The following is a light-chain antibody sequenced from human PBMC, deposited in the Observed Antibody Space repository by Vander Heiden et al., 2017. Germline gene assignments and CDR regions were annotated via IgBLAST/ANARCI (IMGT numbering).Light chain of an antibody. CDR1: SSDGGGYNY. CDR2: DVS. V-gene: IGLV2-11*01. J-gene: IGLJ3*02. CDR3: CSYAGSYTVV. Sequence: QPPLTHPRPVTGSPGQSVTNSCTGTSSDGGGYNYVSWYQQHPGKAPKLMIDDVSKRPSGVPDRFSGSKSGNTASLTISGLQAEDEADYYCCSYAGSYTVVFGGGTKL.